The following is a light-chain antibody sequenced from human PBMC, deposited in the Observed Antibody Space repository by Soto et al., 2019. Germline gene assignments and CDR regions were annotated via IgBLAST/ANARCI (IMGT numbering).Light chain of an antibody. CDR3: QQYSSWPLT. Sequence: EIVVTQSPAALSVSPGERVALSCRASQSVYSNLAWYKQNHGQAPRLLMYAASTRATGIPARFSGSGSGTEFTLTISGLQSEDFAVYYCQQYSSWPLTFGGGTRVEIK. CDR1: QSVYSN. J-gene: IGKJ4*01. CDR2: AAS. V-gene: IGKV3-15*01.